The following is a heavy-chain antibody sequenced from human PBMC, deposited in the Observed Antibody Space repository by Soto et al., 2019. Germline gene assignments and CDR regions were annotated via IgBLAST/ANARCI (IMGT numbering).Heavy chain of an antibody. CDR2: IYWDDDK. J-gene: IGHJ4*02. CDR3: AHRTQSSSSLGQLDY. Sequence: QITLKESGPPLVKPTQTLTLTCTFSRFSLSTSGVGVGWIRQPPGKALEWLALIYWDDDKRYSPSLKSRLTITKDTSKNQVVLTMTNMDPVDTATYYCAHRTQSSSSLGQLDYWGQGTLVTVSS. D-gene: IGHD6-6*01. CDR1: RFSLSTSGVG. V-gene: IGHV2-5*02.